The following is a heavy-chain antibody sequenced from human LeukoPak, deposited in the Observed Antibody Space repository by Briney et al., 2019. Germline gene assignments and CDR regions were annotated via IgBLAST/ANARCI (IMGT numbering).Heavy chain of an antibody. CDR2: ISGSGDRT. D-gene: IGHD3-10*01. V-gene: IGHV3-23*01. Sequence: PGGSLRLSCAASGFTVSSYEMNWVRQARGKGLEWVSTISGSGDRTYYADSVKGRFTISRDNSKNTLFLQMNSLRAEDTAVYYCAKGYYGSGSYGWFDYWGQGTLVTVSS. CDR1: GFTVSSYE. J-gene: IGHJ4*02. CDR3: AKGYYGSGSYGWFDY.